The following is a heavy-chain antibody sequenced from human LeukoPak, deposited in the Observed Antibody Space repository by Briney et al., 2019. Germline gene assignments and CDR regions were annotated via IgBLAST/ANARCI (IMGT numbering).Heavy chain of an antibody. Sequence: TLSLTCTVSGGFISSGGYYWSWIRQPPGKALEWLALIYWDDDKRYSPSLKSRLTITKDTSKNQVVLTMTNMDPVDTATYYCAHSRYYGSGSYLEYWGQGTLVTVSS. CDR3: AHSRYYGSGSYLEY. CDR1: GGFISSGGYY. CDR2: IYWDDDK. J-gene: IGHJ4*02. D-gene: IGHD3-10*01. V-gene: IGHV2-5*08.